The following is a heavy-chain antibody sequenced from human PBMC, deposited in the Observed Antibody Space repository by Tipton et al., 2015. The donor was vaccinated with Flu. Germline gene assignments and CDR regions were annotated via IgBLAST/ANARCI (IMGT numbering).Heavy chain of an antibody. Sequence: SLRLSCATSGFTFHDYAIHWVRQAPGKGLEWVSRINSDGSSTSYADSVKGRFTISRDNAKNTLYLQMNSLRAEDTAVYYCARDGEIYYFDYWGQGTLVTVSS. CDR3: ARDGEIYYFDY. J-gene: IGHJ4*02. V-gene: IGHV3-74*01. CDR2: INSDGSST. D-gene: IGHD7-27*01. CDR1: GFTFHDYA.